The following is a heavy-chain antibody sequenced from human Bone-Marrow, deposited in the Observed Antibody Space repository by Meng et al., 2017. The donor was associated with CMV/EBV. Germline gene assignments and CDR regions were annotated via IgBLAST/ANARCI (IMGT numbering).Heavy chain of an antibody. Sequence: GGSLRLSCAASGFTFSSYDFHWVRQATGKGLEWVSAIGTTGDTYYPDSVRGRFSISRENAKSSLYLQMNSLPAGDTAVYYCAKSATNSSYFDDWGQGTLVTVSS. CDR2: IGTTGDT. CDR1: GFTFSSYD. D-gene: IGHD4-23*01. CDR3: AKSATNSSYFDD. V-gene: IGHV3-13*01. J-gene: IGHJ4*02.